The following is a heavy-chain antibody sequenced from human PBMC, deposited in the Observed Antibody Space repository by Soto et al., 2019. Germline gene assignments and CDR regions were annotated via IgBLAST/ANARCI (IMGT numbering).Heavy chain of an antibody. V-gene: IGHV3-23*01. CDR2: ISGSGGST. J-gene: IGHJ6*02. CDR3: AKEGYYDSSGYYRYYYYYGMDV. Sequence: GGSLRLSCAASGFTFSSYAMSWVRQAPGKGLEWVSAISGSGGSTYYADSVKGRFTISRDNSKNTLYLQMNSLRAEDTAVYYCAKEGYYDSSGYYRYYYYYGMDVWGQGTTVTVSS. CDR1: GFTFSSYA. D-gene: IGHD3-22*01.